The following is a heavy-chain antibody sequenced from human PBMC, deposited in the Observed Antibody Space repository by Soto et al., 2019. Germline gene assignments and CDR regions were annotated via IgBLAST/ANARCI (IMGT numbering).Heavy chain of an antibody. CDR3: ARERGSSWHGYYGMDV. D-gene: IGHD6-13*01. CDR2: IIPIFGTA. CDR1: GGTFSSYA. V-gene: IGHV1-69*13. Sequence: SVKVSCKASGGTFSSYAISWVRQAPGQGLEWMGGIIPIFGTANYAQKFQGRVTITADESTSTAYMELSSLRSEDTAVYYCARERGSSWHGYYGMDVWGQGTTVTVSS. J-gene: IGHJ6*02.